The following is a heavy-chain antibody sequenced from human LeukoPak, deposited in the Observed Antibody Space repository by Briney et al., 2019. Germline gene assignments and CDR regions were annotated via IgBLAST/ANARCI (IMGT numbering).Heavy chain of an antibody. D-gene: IGHD2-2*01. Sequence: SETLSLTCSVSGGSTNSYYWSWIRQSGGKGLEWIGRIYSSGSTVYNPSLNSRLTMSIDTSKNQFSLTLKSVTATDTAVYYCARVKASSTSWTFDQWGQGALVTV. CDR2: IYSSGST. J-gene: IGHJ4*02. CDR1: GGSTNSYY. CDR3: ARVKASSTSWTFDQ. V-gene: IGHV4-4*07.